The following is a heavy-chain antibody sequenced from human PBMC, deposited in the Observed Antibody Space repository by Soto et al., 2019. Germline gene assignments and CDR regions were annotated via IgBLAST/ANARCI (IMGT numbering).Heavy chain of an antibody. J-gene: IGHJ4*02. CDR2: SRNKAKSYST. Sequence: EEQLVESGGGLVQPGGSLTLSCAASGFTFSDYYMEWVRQAPGKGLEWVARSRNKAKSYSTDHAASVKGRFTISRDLSKNSLYLQMNNLKSEDTAVCYCSRLEGGWGQGTLVTVSS. D-gene: IGHD3-3*01. CDR3: SRLEGG. CDR1: GFTFSDYY. V-gene: IGHV3-72*01.